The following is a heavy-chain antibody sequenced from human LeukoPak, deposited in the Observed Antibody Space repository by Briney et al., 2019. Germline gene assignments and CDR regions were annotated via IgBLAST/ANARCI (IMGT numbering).Heavy chain of an antibody. D-gene: IGHD2-2*01. CDR1: GFTFSSYG. J-gene: IGHJ6*04. V-gene: IGHV3-30*02. Sequence: HPGGSLRLSCAASGFTFSSYGMHWVRQAPGKGLEWVAFIRYDGSNKYYADSVKGRFTISRDNSKNTLYLQMNSLRAEDTAVYYCAKDLQGYCSSISCSHIDVWGKGTTVTVSS. CDR3: AKDLQGYCSSISCSHIDV. CDR2: IRYDGSNK.